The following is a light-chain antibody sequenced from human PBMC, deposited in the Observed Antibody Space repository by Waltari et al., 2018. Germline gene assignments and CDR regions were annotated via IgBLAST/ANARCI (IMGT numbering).Light chain of an antibody. J-gene: IGKJ1*01. Sequence: DIVLIQFTSTLSLSQGERASLSCGASQNIGNWLAWYQQKPGQAPRLLIYNTSNRATGIPARFSGGGSGTDFTLTISSLEPEDSAVYYCQQRHWPWTFGQGTKVEIK. CDR2: NTS. V-gene: IGKV3-11*01. CDR3: QQRHWPWT. CDR1: QNIGNW.